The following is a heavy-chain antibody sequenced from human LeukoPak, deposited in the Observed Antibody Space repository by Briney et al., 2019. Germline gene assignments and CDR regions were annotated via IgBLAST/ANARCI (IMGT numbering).Heavy chain of an antibody. J-gene: IGHJ4*02. V-gene: IGHV4-61*01. CDR3: ARDETKPAAGLEY. CDR1: GASVSSGSYY. D-gene: IGHD6-13*01. CDR2: VYYSGTT. Sequence: PSETLSLTCTVSGASVSSGSYYWTWIRQPPGKGLEWIGYVYYSGTTNYNPSLKSRVTISIDLSKNQFSLKLSSVTAADTAIYYCARDETKPAAGLEYWGQGALVTASS.